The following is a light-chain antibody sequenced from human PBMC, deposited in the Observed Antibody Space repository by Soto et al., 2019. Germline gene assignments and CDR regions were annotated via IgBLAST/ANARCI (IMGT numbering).Light chain of an antibody. Sequence: EIVLTQSPGTLSLSPGERATLSCRASQSVSSSYLAWYQQKPGQAPRLLIYGASSRATGIPDRFSGSGSGTDFTLTINRLEPEDFAVYYCQQYGSSLGVTFGGGTKVEIK. CDR1: QSVSSSY. CDR2: GAS. CDR3: QQYGSSLGVT. J-gene: IGKJ4*01. V-gene: IGKV3-20*01.